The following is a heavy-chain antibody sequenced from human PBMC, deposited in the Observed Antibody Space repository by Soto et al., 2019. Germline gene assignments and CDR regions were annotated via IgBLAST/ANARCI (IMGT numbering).Heavy chain of an antibody. D-gene: IGHD3-10*01. CDR3: ARSRNSGSYYLLDY. J-gene: IGHJ4*02. V-gene: IGHV1-8*01. CDR1: GYTFTTDV. CDR2: INPTNGNT. Sequence: SVKVSCKGSGYTFTTDVVGWLSQATGHRLEWMGWINPTNGNTDYAQRFQARVTITRDTATRTAYMEVNSLRSDETAVYYRARSRNSGSYYLLDYWGQGTLVTVSS.